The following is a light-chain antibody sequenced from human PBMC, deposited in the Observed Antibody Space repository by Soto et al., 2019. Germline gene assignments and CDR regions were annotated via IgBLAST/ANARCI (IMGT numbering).Light chain of an antibody. CDR2: DAS. V-gene: IGKV3-11*01. CDR1: QSVSSY. J-gene: IGKJ4*01. CDR3: QHRSVWPLT. Sequence: EIVLTQSPATLSLSPGERATLSCRASQSVSSYLAWYQQKPGQAPRLLIYDASNRATGIPARFSGGGSGTDFTLTISSLEPEDFAVYYCQHRSVWPLTFGGGTKVESK.